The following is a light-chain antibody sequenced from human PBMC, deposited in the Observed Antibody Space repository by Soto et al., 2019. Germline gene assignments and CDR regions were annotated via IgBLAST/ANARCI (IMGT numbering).Light chain of an antibody. Sequence: DIVLTQSPGTLSLSPGEGATISCRASRSVGNSYLAWYQQKPGQAPRLLIYATSGRATGIPDRLSGSGSGPRFTLPLSRLEPGDFAMYYCQHYGTSITFGQGKPLDIK. CDR1: RSVGNSY. J-gene: IGKJ5*01. CDR2: ATS. CDR3: QHYGTSIT. V-gene: IGKV3-20*01.